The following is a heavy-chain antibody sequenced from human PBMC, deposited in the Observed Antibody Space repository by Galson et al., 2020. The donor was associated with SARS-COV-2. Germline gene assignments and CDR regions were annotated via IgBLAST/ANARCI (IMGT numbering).Heavy chain of an antibody. Sequence: SQASETLSLTCAVYGGSFNGYYWTWIRQSPSKGLEWIGESNHDGSTRSNPSLRSRVTISVDTSKNQFSLEMSSVTAADTAVYYCARGLYYHDSADSYYRGGWYYFDSWGQGTQVTVSS. CDR3: ARGLYYHDSADSYYRGGWYYFDS. V-gene: IGHV4-34*01. CDR2: SNHDGST. CDR1: GGSFNGYY. J-gene: IGHJ4*02. D-gene: IGHD3-22*01.